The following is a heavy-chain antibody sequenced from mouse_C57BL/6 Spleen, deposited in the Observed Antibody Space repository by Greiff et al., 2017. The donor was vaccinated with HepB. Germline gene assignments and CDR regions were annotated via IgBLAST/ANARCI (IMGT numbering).Heavy chain of an antibody. CDR3: ARVGSNYWYFDV. J-gene: IGHJ1*03. CDR1: GFTFSSYA. D-gene: IGHD2-5*01. Sequence: EVQLVESGGGLVKPGGSLKLSCAASGFTFSSYAMSWVRQTPEKRLEWVATISDGGSYTYYPDNVKGRFTISRDNAKNNLYLQMSHLKSEDTAMYYCARVGSNYWYFDVWGTGTTVTVSS. CDR2: ISDGGSYT. V-gene: IGHV5-4*01.